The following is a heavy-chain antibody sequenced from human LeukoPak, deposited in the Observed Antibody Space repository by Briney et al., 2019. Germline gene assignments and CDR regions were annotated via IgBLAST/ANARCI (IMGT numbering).Heavy chain of an antibody. CDR2: IYASGST. D-gene: IGHD6-13*01. CDR3: ARAALGQQLVLDY. V-gene: IGHV4-61*02. J-gene: IGHJ4*02. CDR1: GGSITSGSYY. Sequence: SETLSLTCTVSGGSITSGSYYWSWIRQPAGKGLEWIGRIYASGSTNYNPSLKSRVTISVDTSKNQFSLKLSSVTAADTAVYYCARAALGQQLVLDYWGQGTLVTVSS.